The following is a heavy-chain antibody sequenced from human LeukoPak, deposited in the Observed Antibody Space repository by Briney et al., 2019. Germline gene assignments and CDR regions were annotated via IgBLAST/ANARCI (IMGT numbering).Heavy chain of an antibody. J-gene: IGHJ5*02. CDR2: INHSGST. V-gene: IGHV4-34*01. CDR1: GGSFSGYY. D-gene: IGHD5-18*01. CDR3: ARHSYCYRSWFDP. Sequence: SETLPLTCAVYGGSFSGYYWSWIRQPPGKGLEWIGEINHSGSTNYNPSLKSRVTISVDTSKNQFSLKRSSVTAADTAVYYCARHSYCYRSWFDPWGQGTLVTVSS.